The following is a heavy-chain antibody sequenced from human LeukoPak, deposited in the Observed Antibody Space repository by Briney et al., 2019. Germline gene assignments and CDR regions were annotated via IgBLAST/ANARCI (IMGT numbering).Heavy chain of an antibody. V-gene: IGHV3-23*01. Sequence: PGGSLRLSCAASGFTFSGYAMTWVRQAPGTGLEWVSAISGSGGRTYYADSVKGRFTISRDSSNNTLFLQMNSLRAEDTAVYYCGRGIEGGATDYWGQGTLVTVSS. D-gene: IGHD4/OR15-4a*01. CDR2: ISGSGGRT. J-gene: IGHJ4*02. CDR3: GRGIEGGATDY. CDR1: GFTFSGYA.